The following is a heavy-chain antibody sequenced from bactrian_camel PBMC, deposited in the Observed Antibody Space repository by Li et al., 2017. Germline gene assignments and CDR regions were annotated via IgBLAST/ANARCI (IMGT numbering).Heavy chain of an antibody. CDR2: INSVGGST. Sequence: VQLVESGGGLVQPGGSLRLSCTASGFTFSSYDMSWVRQAPGKGLEWVSAINSVGGSTYYADSVKGRFTISRDNAKNMVYLQLNSLKTEDTAMYYCTKGVGGTPYNWGQGTQVTVS. D-gene: IGHD6*01. CDR1: GFTFSSYD. J-gene: IGHJ4*01. CDR3: TKGVGGTPYN. V-gene: IGHV3S40*01.